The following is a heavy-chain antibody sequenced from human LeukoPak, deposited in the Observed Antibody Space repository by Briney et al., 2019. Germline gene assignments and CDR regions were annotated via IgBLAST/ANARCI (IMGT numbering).Heavy chain of an antibody. V-gene: IGHV4-39*07. Sequence: SETLSLTCTVSGGSISSSNYYWGWIRQPPGKGLEWIGSIYFRGSTYYNPSLKSRVTISVDTSKNQFSLKLRSVTAADTAVYYCARASGWYVRDFDYWGQGTLVTVSS. J-gene: IGHJ4*02. CDR1: GGSISSSNYY. CDR2: IYFRGST. D-gene: IGHD6-19*01. CDR3: ARASGWYVRDFDY.